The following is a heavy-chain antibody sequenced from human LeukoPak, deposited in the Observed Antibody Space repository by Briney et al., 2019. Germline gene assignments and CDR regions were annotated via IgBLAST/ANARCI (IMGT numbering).Heavy chain of an antibody. D-gene: IGHD3-16*01. V-gene: IGHV3-74*01. CDR3: AKDWGY. Sequence: QPGGSLRLSCAASGFTFSSNWMHWVRQAPGKGPVWVSRISRDGSSTSYADSVKGRFTISRDNAKNTLYLQMNSLRADDTAIYYCAKDWGYWGQGTLVTVSS. CDR1: GFTFSSNW. CDR2: ISRDGSST. J-gene: IGHJ4*02.